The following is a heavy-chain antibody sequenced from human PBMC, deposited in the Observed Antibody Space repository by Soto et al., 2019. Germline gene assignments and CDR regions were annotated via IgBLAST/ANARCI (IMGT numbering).Heavy chain of an antibody. CDR2: IYSSGSP. J-gene: IGHJ4*02. Sequence: QVQLQESGPGLVKPSQTLSLTCTVSGCSSSSGDYYWSWMRQHPGKSLEWNGHIYSSGSPDYNPSPKSRVTISVDTSKKQFSLKLGSVTAAERAVYYCARLPSAWCQGSQVTVSS. CDR1: GCSSSSGDYY. V-gene: IGHV4-31*03. CDR3: ARLPSA.